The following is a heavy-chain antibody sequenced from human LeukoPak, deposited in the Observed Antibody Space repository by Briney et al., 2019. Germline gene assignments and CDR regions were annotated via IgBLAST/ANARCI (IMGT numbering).Heavy chain of an antibody. D-gene: IGHD3-22*01. V-gene: IGHV1-46*01. CDR3: ARQYYHDSSAYYFAPDY. CDR1: GYTFTSYY. J-gene: IGHJ4*02. CDR2: INPSGGST. Sequence: ASVKVSCKASGYTFTSYYMHWVRQAPGQGLEWIGIINPSGGSTSYAQKFQGRVTMTRDTSTSTVYMELSSLRSEDTAVYYCARQYYHDSSAYYFAPDYWGQGTLVTVSS.